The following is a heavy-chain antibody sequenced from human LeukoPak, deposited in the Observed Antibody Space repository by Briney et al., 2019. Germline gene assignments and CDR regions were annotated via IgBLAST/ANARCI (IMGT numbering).Heavy chain of an antibody. D-gene: IGHD6-19*01. J-gene: IGHJ4*02. V-gene: IGHV3-30-3*01. CDR1: GFTFSSYA. CDR3: ARETTVAGPGYFDY. CDR2: ISYDGSNK. Sequence: GGSLRLSCAASGFTFSSYAMHWVRQAPGKGLEWVAVISYDGSNKYYADSVKGRFTISRDNSKNTLYLQMNSLRAEDTAVYYCARETTVAGPGYFDYWGQGTLVTVSP.